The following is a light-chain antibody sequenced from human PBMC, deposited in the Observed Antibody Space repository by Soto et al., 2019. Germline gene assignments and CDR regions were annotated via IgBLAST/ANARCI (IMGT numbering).Light chain of an antibody. CDR2: DSS. Sequence: EIVLSQSPGTLSLSPGERATLSCLASQSVRNSYLAWYQQKPGQAPRLLIYDSSSRATGIPARFSGSGSGTDFTLTISSLEPEDFAVYFCQQRSKWPITFGQGTRLEI. CDR1: QSVRNSY. V-gene: IGKV3D-20*02. J-gene: IGKJ5*01. CDR3: QQRSKWPIT.